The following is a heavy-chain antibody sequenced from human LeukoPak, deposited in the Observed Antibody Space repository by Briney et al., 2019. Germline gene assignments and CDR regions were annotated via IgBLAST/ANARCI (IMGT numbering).Heavy chain of an antibody. CDR2: ISWNSGSI. Sequence: PGGSLRLSCAASGFTFDDYAMHWVRQAPGKGLEGVSGISWNSGSIVYADSVKGRFTISRDNAKNSLYLQMNSLRAEDTALYYCAKGLYYYGSGSKNVFDYWGQGTLVTVSS. J-gene: IGHJ4*02. CDR1: GFTFDDYA. D-gene: IGHD3-10*01. CDR3: AKGLYYYGSGSKNVFDY. V-gene: IGHV3-9*01.